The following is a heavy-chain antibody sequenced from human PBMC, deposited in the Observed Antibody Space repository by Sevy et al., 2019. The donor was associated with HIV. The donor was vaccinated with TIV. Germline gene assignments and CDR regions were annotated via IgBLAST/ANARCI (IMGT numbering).Heavy chain of an antibody. CDR1: GFDFSIYS. V-gene: IGHV3-23*01. D-gene: IGHD2-8*01. Sequence: GGSLRLSCAASGFDFSIYSMSWVRQAPGKGLEWVSTLSFGCGKINYADSVKGRFTISRDNPKSSVYLQMNNMGVEDTAVYYCAREGCTKPHDYWGQGTLVTVSS. CDR3: AREGCTKPHDY. CDR2: LSFGCGKI. J-gene: IGHJ4*02.